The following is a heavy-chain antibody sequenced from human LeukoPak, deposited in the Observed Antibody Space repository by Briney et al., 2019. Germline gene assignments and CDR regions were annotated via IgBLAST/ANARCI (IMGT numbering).Heavy chain of an antibody. V-gene: IGHV3-11*04. Sequence: GGSLRLSCAASGFTFSDYYMSWIRQAPGKGLEWVSYISSSGSTIYYADSVKGRFTISRDNAKNSLYLQMNSLRDEDTAVYYCARERVGSSSWYGNWFDPWGQGTLVTVSS. CDR1: GFTFSDYY. CDR3: ARERVGSSSWYGNWFDP. CDR2: ISSSGSTI. J-gene: IGHJ5*02. D-gene: IGHD6-13*01.